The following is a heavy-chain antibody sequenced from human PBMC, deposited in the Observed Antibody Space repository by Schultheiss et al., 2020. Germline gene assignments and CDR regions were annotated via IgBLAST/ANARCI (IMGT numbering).Heavy chain of an antibody. J-gene: IGHJ6*02. CDR1: GFTFSSYG. CDR2: ISYDGSNK. CDR3: ARDNFWLLIDFWSGYYLDSPPTYGMDV. D-gene: IGHD3-3*01. Sequence: GGSLRLSCAASGFTFSSYGMHWVRQAPGKGLEWVAVISYDGSNKYYADSVKGRFTISRDNSKNTLYLQMNSLRAEDTAVYYCARDNFWLLIDFWSGYYLDSPPTYGMDVWGEGSTGTV. V-gene: IGHV3-30*03.